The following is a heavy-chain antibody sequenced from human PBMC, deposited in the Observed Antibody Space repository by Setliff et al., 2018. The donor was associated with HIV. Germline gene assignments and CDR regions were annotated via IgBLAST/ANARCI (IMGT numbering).Heavy chain of an antibody. J-gene: IGHJ4*02. CDR3: VTSSSWSSRLNF. V-gene: IGHV4-34*01. D-gene: IGHD6-13*01. CDR1: GGSLSGHY. Sequence: SETLSLTCAVYGGSLSGHYWTWIRQPPGEGLEWIGEINHSGRTNYNPSLKSRVTISVDTSKNQFSLKVTSVTAADTAVYYCVTSSSWSSRLNFWGQGMLVTVSS. CDR2: INHSGRT.